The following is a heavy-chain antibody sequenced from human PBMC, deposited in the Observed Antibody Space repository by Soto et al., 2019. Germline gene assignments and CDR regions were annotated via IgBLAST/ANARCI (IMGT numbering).Heavy chain of an antibody. D-gene: IGHD6-13*01. V-gene: IGHV1-69*02. Sequence: GASVKVSCKASGGTFSTYTISWVRQAPGQGLEWLGRIIPLFGLPNHAQKFQDRVTITADKSTDTAYLEMNSLRPEDTAVYYCACGYSSSWYEACYFDYWGQGTLVTVSS. CDR2: IIPLFGLP. J-gene: IGHJ4*02. CDR3: ACGYSSSWYEACYFDY. CDR1: GGTFSTYT.